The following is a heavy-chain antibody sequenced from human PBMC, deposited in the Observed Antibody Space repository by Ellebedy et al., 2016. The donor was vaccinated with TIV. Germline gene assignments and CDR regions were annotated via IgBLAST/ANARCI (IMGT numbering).Heavy chain of an antibody. D-gene: IGHD3-10*01. J-gene: IGHJ4*02. CDR3: ARGSRGYGSQGDY. CDR1: GGSIRSYY. Sequence: GSLRLSCTVSGGSIRSYYWSWIRQPPGKGLEWIGYIYYSGSTNYNPSLKSRVTISVDTSKNQFSLKLSSVTAADTAVYYCARGSRGYGSQGDYWGQGTLVTVSS. CDR2: IYYSGST. V-gene: IGHV4-59*01.